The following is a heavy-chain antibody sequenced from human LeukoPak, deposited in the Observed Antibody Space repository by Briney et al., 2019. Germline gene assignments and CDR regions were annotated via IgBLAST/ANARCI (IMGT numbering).Heavy chain of an antibody. V-gene: IGHV1-24*01. Sequence: GASVHVSCKVSGYTLTELSMHWVRQAPGKGLEWMGGFDPEDGETIYAQKFQGRVTMTEDTSTDTAYMELSSLRSEDTAVYYCATSGGQTYGMDVWGEGTMVTVSS. CDR2: FDPEDGET. J-gene: IGHJ6*04. D-gene: IGHD3-16*01. CDR1: GYTLTELS. CDR3: ATSGGQTYGMDV.